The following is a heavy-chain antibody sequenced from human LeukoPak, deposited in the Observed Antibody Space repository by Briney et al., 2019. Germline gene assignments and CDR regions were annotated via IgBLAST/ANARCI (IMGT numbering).Heavy chain of an antibody. V-gene: IGHV3-7*01. Sequence: GGSLRLSCAASGFTISSYWMSWVRQAPGKGLEWVANIKQDGSEKYYVDSVKGRFTISRDNAKNSLYLQMDSLRAEDTAVYYCAGDLDGWYRLNANWFDPWGQGTLVTVSS. CDR1: GFTISSYW. CDR2: IKQDGSEK. D-gene: IGHD6-19*01. J-gene: IGHJ5*02. CDR3: AGDLDGWYRLNANWFDP.